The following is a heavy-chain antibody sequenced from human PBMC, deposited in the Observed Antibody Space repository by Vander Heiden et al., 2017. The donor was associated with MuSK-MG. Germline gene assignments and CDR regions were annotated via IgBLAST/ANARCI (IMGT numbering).Heavy chain of an antibody. CDR1: GRSLSSYY. J-gene: IGHJ6*03. D-gene: IGHD6-13*01. CDR2: IYYSGST. V-gene: IGHV4-59*01. Sequence: QVQLQESGPGLVKPSETLSLTCTVSGRSLSSYYWNWLRQPPGKGLEWIGYIYYSGSTNYNPSLKSRVTISVDTSKNQFSLKLSSVTAADRAVYYCARSYSSSWPYYYYYYMDVWGKGTTVTVSS. CDR3: ARSYSSSWPYYYYYYMDV.